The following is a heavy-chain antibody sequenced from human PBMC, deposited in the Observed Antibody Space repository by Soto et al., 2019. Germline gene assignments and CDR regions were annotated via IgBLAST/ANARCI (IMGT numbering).Heavy chain of an antibody. Sequence: EVQLVESGGGLVQPGGSLRLSCAASGFTFSSYEINWVRQAPGKGLEWVSYVSSGGEIIYYADSVKGRFTISRDNAKNSLHLQMNSLRAEDTAVYYCARAFRTSYGDYIYFDYWGQGTLVTVSS. J-gene: IGHJ4*02. CDR2: VSSGGEII. D-gene: IGHD4-17*01. V-gene: IGHV3-48*03. CDR1: GFTFSSYE. CDR3: ARAFRTSYGDYIYFDY.